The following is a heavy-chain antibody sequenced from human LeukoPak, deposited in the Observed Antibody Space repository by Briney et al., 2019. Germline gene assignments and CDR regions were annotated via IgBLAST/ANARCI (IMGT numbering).Heavy chain of an antibody. CDR1: GFTFSSFH. V-gene: IGHV3-23*01. J-gene: IGHJ4*02. Sequence: PGGSLRLSCAASGFTFSSFHINWVRQAPGKGLEWVSAISNNGGYTYYADSVQGRFTISRDNSKSTLCLQMNSLRAEDTAVYYCAKQLGYCSDGSCYFPYWGQGTLVTVSS. CDR3: AKQLGYCSDGSCYFPY. D-gene: IGHD2-15*01. CDR2: ISNNGGYT.